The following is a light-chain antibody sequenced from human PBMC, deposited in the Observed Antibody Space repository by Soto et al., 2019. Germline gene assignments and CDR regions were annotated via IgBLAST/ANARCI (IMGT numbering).Light chain of an antibody. V-gene: IGLV2-23*03. Sequence: QSVLTQPASVSGSSGQSITISCTGTSSDVGSYNLVSWYQHLPGKAPKLMIYEGSKRPSGVSNRFSGSKSGNTASLTISGLQAEDEADYYCCSYAGTTTFVVFGGGTKLTVL. CDR2: EGS. J-gene: IGLJ2*01. CDR3: CSYAGTTTFVV. CDR1: SSDVGSYNL.